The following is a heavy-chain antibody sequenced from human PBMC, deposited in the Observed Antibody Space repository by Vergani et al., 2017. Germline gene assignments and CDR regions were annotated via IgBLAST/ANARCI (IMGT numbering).Heavy chain of an antibody. Sequence: EVQLVESGGGLVKPGGSLRLSCAASGFTFSSYSMNWVRQAPGKGLEWVSSISSSSSYIYYADSVKGRFTISRDNAKNSLYLQMNSLRAEDTAVYYCASYDSSGWYGENDAFDIWGQGTMVTVSS. V-gene: IGHV3-21*01. CDR2: ISSSSSYI. D-gene: IGHD6-19*01. CDR1: GFTFSSYS. J-gene: IGHJ3*02. CDR3: ASYDSSGWYGENDAFDI.